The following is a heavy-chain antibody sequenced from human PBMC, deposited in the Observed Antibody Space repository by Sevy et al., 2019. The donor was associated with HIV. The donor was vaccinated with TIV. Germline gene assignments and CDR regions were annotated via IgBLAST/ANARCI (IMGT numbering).Heavy chain of an antibody. CDR2: IKSKTDGGTT. CDR1: GFTFTNAW. Sequence: GGSLRLSCAAFGFTFTNAWMSWVRQAPGKGLEWVGRIKSKTDGGTTDYAAPVKGRFTISRDDSKNTLYLHMNSLKTEDTAVYYCTLEGLYSSGGSCYSEGFDSWGQGTLVTVSS. CDR3: TLEGLYSSGGSCYSEGFDS. V-gene: IGHV3-15*01. J-gene: IGHJ4*02. D-gene: IGHD2-15*01.